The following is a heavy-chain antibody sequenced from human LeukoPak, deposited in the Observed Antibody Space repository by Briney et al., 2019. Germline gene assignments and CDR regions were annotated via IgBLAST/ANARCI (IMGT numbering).Heavy chain of an antibody. Sequence: NPSETLSLTCTVSGGSISSGDYYWSWIRQPPGKGLESIGYIYYSGSTYYNPSLKSRVTISVDTSKNQFSLKLSSVTAADTAVYYCARGSPRGCSGGSCYFGRPDAFDIWGQGTMVTVSS. CDR3: ARGSPRGCSGGSCYFGRPDAFDI. D-gene: IGHD2-15*01. CDR2: IYYSGST. J-gene: IGHJ3*02. CDR1: GGSISSGDYY. V-gene: IGHV4-30-4*01.